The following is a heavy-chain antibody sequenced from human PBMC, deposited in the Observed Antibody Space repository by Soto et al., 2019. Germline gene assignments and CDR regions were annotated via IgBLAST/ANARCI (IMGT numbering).Heavy chain of an antibody. V-gene: IGHV3-33*01. Sequence: PGGSLRLSCAASGFTFSSYGMHWVRQAPGKGLEWVAVIWYDGSNKYYADSVKGRFTISRDNSKNTLYLQMNSLRAEDTAVYYCARVYLRSSWIRLNYYYGMDVWGQGSTVTVSS. CDR3: ARVYLRSSWIRLNYYYGMDV. J-gene: IGHJ6*02. D-gene: IGHD6-13*01. CDR2: IWYDGSNK. CDR1: GFTFSSYG.